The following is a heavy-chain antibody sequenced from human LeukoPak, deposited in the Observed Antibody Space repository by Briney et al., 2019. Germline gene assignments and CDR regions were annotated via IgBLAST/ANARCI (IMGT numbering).Heavy chain of an antibody. CDR1: GGSISSSNW. D-gene: IGHD4-17*01. J-gene: IGHJ4*02. Sequence: PSGTLSLTCAVSGGSISSSNWWSWVRQPPGKGLEWIGEIYHSGSTNYNPPLKSRVTISVDKSKNQFSLKLSSVTAADTAVYYCARVGAFGYGDLGNWGQGTLVTVSS. CDR3: ARVGAFGYGDLGN. CDR2: IYHSGST. V-gene: IGHV4-4*02.